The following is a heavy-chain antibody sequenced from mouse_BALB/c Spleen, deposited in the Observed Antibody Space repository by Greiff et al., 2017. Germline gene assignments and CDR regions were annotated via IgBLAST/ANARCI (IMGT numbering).Heavy chain of an antibody. D-gene: IGHD1-1*01. CDR2: INPYNDGT. CDR1: GYTFTSYV. Sequence: VQLKESGPELVKPGASVKMSCKASGYTFTSYVMHWVKQKPGQGLEWIGYINPYNDGTKYNEKFKGKATLTSDKSSSTAYMELSSLTSEDSAVYYCARRYYGSSYEVPYFDYWGQGTTRTVSS. J-gene: IGHJ2*01. CDR3: ARRYYGSSYEVPYFDY. V-gene: IGHV1-14*01.